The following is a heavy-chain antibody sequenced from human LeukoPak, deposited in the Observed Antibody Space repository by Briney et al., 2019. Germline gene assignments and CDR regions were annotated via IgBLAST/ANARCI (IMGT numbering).Heavy chain of an antibody. Sequence: GGSLRLSCAASGYTFDDYAMHWVRQAPGKGLEWVSLISWDGGSTYYADSVKGRFTISRDNSKNSLYLQMNSLRAEDTALYYCVKDRPKDYYDSSGYYDYWGQGTLVTVSS. V-gene: IGHV3-43D*03. CDR3: VKDRPKDYYDSSGYYDY. D-gene: IGHD3-22*01. CDR1: GYTFDDYA. CDR2: ISWDGGST. J-gene: IGHJ4*02.